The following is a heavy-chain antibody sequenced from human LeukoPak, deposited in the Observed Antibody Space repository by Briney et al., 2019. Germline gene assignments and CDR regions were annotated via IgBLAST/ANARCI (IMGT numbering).Heavy chain of an antibody. D-gene: IGHD3-22*01. CDR2: IYASGSS. V-gene: IGHV4-4*07. Sequence: SETLSPTCTVSGDSISNYYWSWVRQPAGKGLEWIGRIYASGSSNYNPSLKSRITMSVDTSKNQFSLKLSSVTAADTAVYYCARCLNTYYYDNSGYSPEHYYMDVWGKGTTVIVSS. CDR3: ARCLNTYYYDNSGYSPEHYYMDV. CDR1: GDSISNYY. J-gene: IGHJ6*03.